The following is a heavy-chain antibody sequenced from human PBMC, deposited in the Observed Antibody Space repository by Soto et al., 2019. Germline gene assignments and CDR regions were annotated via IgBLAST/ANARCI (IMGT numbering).Heavy chain of an antibody. V-gene: IGHV3-7*01. CDR3: ARDSVQVVPVILAPGGRYYYYGMDV. J-gene: IGHJ6*02. CDR2: IKQDGSQK. Sequence: GGSLRLSCAASGFTFSSYWMSWVRQAPGKGLEWVANIKQDGSQKWYGDSVKGRFTISRDNTKNSLYLQMNGLRAEDTAVYYCARDSVQVVPVILAPGGRYYYYGMDVWGQGT. CDR1: GFTFSSYW. D-gene: IGHD3-16*02.